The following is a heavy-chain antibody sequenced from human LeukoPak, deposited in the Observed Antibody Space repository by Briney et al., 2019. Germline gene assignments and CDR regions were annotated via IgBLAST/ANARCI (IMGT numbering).Heavy chain of an antibody. Sequence: PGGSLRLSCAASGFTFSSYSMNWVRQAPGKGLEWVSYISSSSSTIYYADSVKGRFTISRDNAKNSLYLQMNSLRAEDTAVYYCARDRDVLRYFDWLQPFGYWGQGTLVTVSS. CDR2: ISSSSSTI. CDR3: ARDRDVLRYFDWLQPFGY. J-gene: IGHJ4*02. D-gene: IGHD3-9*01. CDR1: GFTFSSYS. V-gene: IGHV3-48*01.